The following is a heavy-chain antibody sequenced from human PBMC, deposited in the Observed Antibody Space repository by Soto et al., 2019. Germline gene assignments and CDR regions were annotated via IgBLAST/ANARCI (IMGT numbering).Heavy chain of an antibody. V-gene: IGHV3-30-3*01. CDR1: GFTFSSYA. D-gene: IGHD2-15*01. CDR3: ARKTVVRFFDY. Sequence: PGGSVRLSCAASGFTFSSYAMYWVRQAPGKGLEWVAVISSDGNNKNYADSVKGRFTISRDNSKNTLHLQMNSLRAEDTAVYYCARKTVVRFFDYRGKGTQVTVSS. CDR2: ISSDGNNK. J-gene: IGHJ4*02.